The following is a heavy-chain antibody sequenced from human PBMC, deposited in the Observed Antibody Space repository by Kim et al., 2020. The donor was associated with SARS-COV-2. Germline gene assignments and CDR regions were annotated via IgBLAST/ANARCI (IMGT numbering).Heavy chain of an antibody. CDR1: GDSVSSNSAA. CDR2: TYYRSKWYN. Sequence: SQTLSLTCAISGDSVSSNSAAWNWIRQSPSRGLEWLGRTYYRSKWYNDYAVSVKSRITINPDTSKNQFSLQLNSVTPEDTAVYYCARAGRPGGSSGWRYYYGMDVWGQGTTVTVSS. CDR3: ARAGRPGGSSGWRYYYGMDV. D-gene: IGHD6-19*01. V-gene: IGHV6-1*01. J-gene: IGHJ6*02.